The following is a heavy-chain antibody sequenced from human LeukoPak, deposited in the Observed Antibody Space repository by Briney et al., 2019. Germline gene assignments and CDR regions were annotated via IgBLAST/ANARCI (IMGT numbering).Heavy chain of an antibody. V-gene: IGHV3-30-3*01. D-gene: IGHD2-15*01. CDR3: ARGPSGYCSGGSCYSFSVNDAFDI. Sequence: PGRSLRLSCAAPGFTFSSYAMHWVRQAPGKGLEWVAVISYDGSNKYYADSVKGRFTISRDNSKNTLYLQMNSLRAEDTAVYYCARGPSGYCSGGSCYSFSVNDAFDIWGQGTMVTVSS. CDR2: ISYDGSNK. CDR1: GFTFSSYA. J-gene: IGHJ3*02.